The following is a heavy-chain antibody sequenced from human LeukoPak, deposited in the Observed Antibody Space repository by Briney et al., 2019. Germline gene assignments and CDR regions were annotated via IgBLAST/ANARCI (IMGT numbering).Heavy chain of an antibody. D-gene: IGHD4/OR15-4a*01. CDR3: ARGGTQLTFPV. CDR1: GGPISSYY. CDR2: IYYSGSA. J-gene: IGHJ4*02. Sequence: PSETLSRTCTVSGGPISSYYWSWIRQPPGKGLEWIGYIYYSGSANYNPSLKSRVTISVDTSKNQFSLKLASVSAADTAVYYCARGGTQLTFPVWGQGTLVTVSS. V-gene: IGHV4-59*01.